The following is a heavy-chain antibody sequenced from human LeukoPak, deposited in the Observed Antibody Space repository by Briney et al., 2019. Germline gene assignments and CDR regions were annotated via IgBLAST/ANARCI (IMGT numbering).Heavy chain of an antibody. CDR2: INHSGST. CDR1: GGSFSGYY. V-gene: IGHV4-34*01. J-gene: IGHJ4*02. D-gene: IGHD3-22*01. Sequence: SETLSLTCAVYGGSFSGYYWSWIRQPPGKGLEGIGEINHSGSTNYNPSLKSRVTISVDTSKNHFSLKLTSVTAADTAVYYCARGPSERYYESSGYYYFDYWGQGTLVTVSS. CDR3: ARGPSERYYESSGYYYFDY.